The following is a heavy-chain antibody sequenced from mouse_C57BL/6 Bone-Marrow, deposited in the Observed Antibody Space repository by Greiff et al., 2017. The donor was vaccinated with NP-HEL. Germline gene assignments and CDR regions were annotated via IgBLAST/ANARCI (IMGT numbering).Heavy chain of an antibody. Sequence: QVQLQQSGAELVRPGASVTLSCKASGYTFTDYEMHWVKQTPVHGLEWIGAIDPETGGTAYNQKFKGKAILTADKSSSTAYMELRSLTSEDSAVYYCRRDGYYIYWYFDVWGTGTTVTVSS. CDR2: IDPETGGT. J-gene: IGHJ1*03. CDR1: GYTFTDYE. V-gene: IGHV1-15*01. CDR3: RRDGYYIYWYFDV. D-gene: IGHD2-3*01.